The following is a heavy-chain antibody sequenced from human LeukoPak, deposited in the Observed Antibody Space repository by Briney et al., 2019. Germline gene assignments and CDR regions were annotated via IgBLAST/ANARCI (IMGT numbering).Heavy chain of an antibody. CDR2: INPSNGDT. CDR3: ARVGSSGWYVHPTLDY. CDR1: GYTFSDYY. D-gene: IGHD6-19*01. J-gene: IGHJ4*02. V-gene: IGHV1-2*02. Sequence: ASVKVSCKASGYTFSDYYIHWVRQAPGQALEWMAWINPSNGDTNYAQKFQGRVTMTRDTSISTAYMELTRLISDDTAVYYCARVGSSGWYVHPTLDYWGQGTLVTVSS.